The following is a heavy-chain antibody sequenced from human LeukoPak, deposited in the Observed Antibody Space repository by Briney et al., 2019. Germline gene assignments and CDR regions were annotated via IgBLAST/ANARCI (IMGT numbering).Heavy chain of an antibody. J-gene: IGHJ3*02. CDR1: GFTLSTYA. Sequence: PGGSLRLSCAASGFTLSTYAMSWVRQTPGKGLEWVAATSSSDAGTYHADSVRGRFTISRDNSKNTLYLQMDSLRAEDTAVYYCAKAQGSLVWNVAFNIWGQGTMVTVSS. CDR2: TSSSDAGT. V-gene: IGHV3-23*01. D-gene: IGHD1-1*01. CDR3: AKAQGSLVWNVAFNI.